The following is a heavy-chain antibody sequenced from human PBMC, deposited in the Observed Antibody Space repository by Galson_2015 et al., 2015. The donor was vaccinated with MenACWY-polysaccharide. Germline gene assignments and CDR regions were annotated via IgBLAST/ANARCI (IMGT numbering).Heavy chain of an antibody. V-gene: IGHV3-33*01. Sequence: SLRLSCAASGFTFTTYGIHWVRQAPGKGLEWVTLIWYDGSKEYYADSVKGRFTISNPSLKTSLKSRVTISVDMSKNQFSLKMKSMTAAATAVSNRARGARKVDPWGQGTLVTVSS. D-gene: IGHD3-9*01. CDR2: IWYDGSKE. J-gene: IGHJ5*02. CDR1: GFTFTTYG. CDR3: KMKSMTAAATAVSNRARGARKVDP.